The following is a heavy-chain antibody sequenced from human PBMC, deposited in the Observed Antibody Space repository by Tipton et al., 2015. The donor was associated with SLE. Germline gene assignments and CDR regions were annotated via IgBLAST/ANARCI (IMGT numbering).Heavy chain of an antibody. Sequence: SLRLSCAASGFTFSSYEMNWVRQAPGKGLEWVSYISSSGSTIYYADSVKGRFTISRDNAKNSLYLQMNSLRAEDTAVYYCARAGYSSGWYVDYFDYWGQGTLVTVSS. V-gene: IGHV3-48*03. CDR3: ARAGYSSGWYVDYFDY. D-gene: IGHD6-19*01. J-gene: IGHJ4*02. CDR2: ISSSGSTI. CDR1: GFTFSSYE.